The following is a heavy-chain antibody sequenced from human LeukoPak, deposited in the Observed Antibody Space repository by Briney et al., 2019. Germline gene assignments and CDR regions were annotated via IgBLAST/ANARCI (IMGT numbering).Heavy chain of an antibody. CDR2: IYYSGST. CDR3: ATGGYSGYDHNY. J-gene: IGHJ4*02. D-gene: IGHD5-12*01. V-gene: IGHV4-59*01. Sequence: SETLSLTCTVSGGSISSYYWSWIRQPPGKGLEWIGYIYYSGSTNYNPSLKSRVTISVDTSKNQFSLKLSSVTAADTAVYYCATGGYSGYDHNYWGQGTLVTVSS. CDR1: GGSISSYY.